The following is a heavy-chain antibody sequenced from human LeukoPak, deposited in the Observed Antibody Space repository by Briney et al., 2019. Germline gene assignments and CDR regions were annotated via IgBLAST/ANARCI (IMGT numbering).Heavy chain of an antibody. D-gene: IGHD5-18*01. Sequence: SETLSLTCTVSGGSISSGDYYWSWIRQPPGKGLEWIGYIYYSGSTYYNPSLKSRVTISVDTSKNQFSLKLSSVTAADTAVYYCARLYSYGYQVVDYWGQGTLVTVSS. CDR1: GGSISSGDYY. J-gene: IGHJ4*02. V-gene: IGHV4-30-4*01. CDR2: IYYSGST. CDR3: ARLYSYGYQVVDY.